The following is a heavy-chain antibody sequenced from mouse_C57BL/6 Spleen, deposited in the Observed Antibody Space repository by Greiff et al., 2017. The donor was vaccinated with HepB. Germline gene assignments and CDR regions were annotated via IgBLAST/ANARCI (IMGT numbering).Heavy chain of an antibody. CDR2: IDPNGGGT. Sequence: VQLQQPGAELVKPGASVKLSCKASGYTFTSYWMHWVKQRPGRGLEWIGRIDPNGGGTKYNEKFKSKATLTVDKPSSTAYMQLSSLTSEDAAVYYGARTYDDGGNYYAMDYWGQGTSVTVSS. CDR1: GYTFTSYW. CDR3: ARTYDDGGNYYAMDY. D-gene: IGHD2-12*01. V-gene: IGHV1-72*01. J-gene: IGHJ4*01.